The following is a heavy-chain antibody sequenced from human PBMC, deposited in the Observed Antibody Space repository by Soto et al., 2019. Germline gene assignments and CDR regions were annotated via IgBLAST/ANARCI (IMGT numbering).Heavy chain of an antibody. CDR3: AKDTVDTAMVS. CDR1: GFTFDDYA. Sequence: GGSLRLSCAASGFTFDDYAMHWVRQAPGKGLEWVSGISWNSGSIGYADSVKGRFTISRDNAKNSLYLQMNSLRAEDTALYYCAKDTVDTAMVSWGQGTLVTVSS. CDR2: ISWNSGSI. J-gene: IGHJ5*02. V-gene: IGHV3-9*01. D-gene: IGHD5-18*01.